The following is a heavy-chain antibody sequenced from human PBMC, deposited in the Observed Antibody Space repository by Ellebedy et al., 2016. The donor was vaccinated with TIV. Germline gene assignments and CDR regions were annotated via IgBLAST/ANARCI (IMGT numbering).Heavy chain of an antibody. CDR1: GFTVSSNY. D-gene: IGHD1-26*01. V-gene: IGHV3-66*01. CDR2: IYSGGST. Sequence: PGGSLRLSCAASGFTVSSNYMSWVRQAPGKGLEWVSVIYSGGSTYYADSVKGRFTISRDNSKNTLYLQMNSLRAKDTAVYYCASRRSGSYHRSVDYWGQGTLVTVSS. CDR3: ASRRSGSYHRSVDY. J-gene: IGHJ4*02.